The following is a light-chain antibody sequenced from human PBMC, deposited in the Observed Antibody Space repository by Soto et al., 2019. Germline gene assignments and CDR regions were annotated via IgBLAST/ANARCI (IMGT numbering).Light chain of an antibody. J-gene: IGKJ1*01. Sequence: DIQMTHSTSSLSASVGYRVTITCLASKSVTPYIHWYEKKAGEANKLLIYAISNLQSGVSSRFSGSGSGTDFSLTINTLQPEDFATYYCQQGYSTPWTFAQRTKV. CDR3: QQGYSTPWT. CDR2: AIS. V-gene: IGKV1-39*01. CDR1: KSVTPY.